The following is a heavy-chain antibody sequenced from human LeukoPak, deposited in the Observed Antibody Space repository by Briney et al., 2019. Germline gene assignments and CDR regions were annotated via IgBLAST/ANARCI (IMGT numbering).Heavy chain of an antibody. CDR1: GFTVSSNY. CDR3: ARDDILTGYRDY. D-gene: IGHD3-9*01. J-gene: IGHJ4*02. CDR2: IYSGGST. V-gene: IGHV3-53*01. Sequence: GGSLRLSCAASGFTVSSNYMSWVRQAPGKGLEWVSVIYSGGSTYYADSVKSRFTISRDNSKNTLYLQMNSLRAEDTAVYYCARDDILTGYRDYWGQGTLVTVSS.